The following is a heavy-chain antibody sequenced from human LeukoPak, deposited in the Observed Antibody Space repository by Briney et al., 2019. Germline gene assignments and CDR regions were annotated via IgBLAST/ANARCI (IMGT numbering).Heavy chain of an antibody. CDR1: GFTFRSYS. CDR3: AFIAVAGTFDY. D-gene: IGHD6-19*01. V-gene: IGHV3-21*01. Sequence: GGALRLLCGASGFTFRSYSMNWVRQASGKGLEWVSSISSSSSYIYYADSVKGRFTISRDNAKDSLYLQMNSLRAEDTAVYYCAFIAVAGTFDYWGQGTLVTVSS. J-gene: IGHJ4*02. CDR2: ISSSSSYI.